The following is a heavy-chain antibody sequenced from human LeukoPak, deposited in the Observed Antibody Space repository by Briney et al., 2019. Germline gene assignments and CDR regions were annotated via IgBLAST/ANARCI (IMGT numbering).Heavy chain of an antibody. D-gene: IGHD5-18*01. CDR2: IYYSGST. CDR1: GGSISSSSYY. CDR3: ARDRGYSYGSGWFDP. V-gene: IGHV4-39*07. J-gene: IGHJ5*02. Sequence: SETLSLTCTVSGGSISSSSYYWGWIRQPPGKGLEWIGSIYYSGSTYYNPSLKSRVTISVDTSKNQFSLKLSSVTAADTAVYYCARDRGYSYGSGWFDPWGQGTLVTVSS.